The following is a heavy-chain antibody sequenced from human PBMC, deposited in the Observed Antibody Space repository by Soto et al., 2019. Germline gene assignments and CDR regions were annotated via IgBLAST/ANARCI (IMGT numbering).Heavy chain of an antibody. D-gene: IGHD6-19*01. CDR2: ISYDGSNK. Sequence: HPVGSLRLSCAASGFTFSSYGMHWVRQAPGKGLEWVAVISYDGSNKYYADSVKGRFTISRDNSKNTLYLQMNSLRAEDTAVYYCAKIYSSGWSIDYWGQGTLVTVSS. CDR3: AKIYSSGWSIDY. CDR1: GFTFSSYG. J-gene: IGHJ4*02. V-gene: IGHV3-30*18.